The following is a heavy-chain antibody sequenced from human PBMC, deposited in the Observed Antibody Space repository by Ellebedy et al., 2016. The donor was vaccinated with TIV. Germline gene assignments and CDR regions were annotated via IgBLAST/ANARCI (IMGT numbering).Heavy chain of an antibody. J-gene: IGHJ4*02. Sequence: GGSLRLXCAASGFTFSDYYMSWIRQAPGKGLEWVANIKQDGSEKYYVDSVKGRFTISRDNAKNSLYLQMNSLRAEDTAVYYCARGPHEPSDILVGFVRYWGQGTLVTVSS. CDR3: ARGPHEPSDILVGFVRY. V-gene: IGHV3-7*02. D-gene: IGHD3-10*02. CDR1: GFTFSDYY. CDR2: IKQDGSEK.